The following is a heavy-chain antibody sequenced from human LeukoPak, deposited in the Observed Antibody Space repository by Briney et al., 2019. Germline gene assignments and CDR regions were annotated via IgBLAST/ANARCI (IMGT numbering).Heavy chain of an antibody. Sequence: SETLSLTCAVYGGSFSGYYWSWIRQPPGKGLEWIGEINHSGSTNYNPSLKSRVTISVDTSKNQFSLKLSSVTAADTAVYYCARLSGYFPHYYCYYGMDVWGQGTTVTVSS. D-gene: IGHD3-3*01. CDR2: INHSGST. CDR3: ARLSGYFPHYYCYYGMDV. J-gene: IGHJ6*02. CDR1: GGSFSGYY. V-gene: IGHV4-34*01.